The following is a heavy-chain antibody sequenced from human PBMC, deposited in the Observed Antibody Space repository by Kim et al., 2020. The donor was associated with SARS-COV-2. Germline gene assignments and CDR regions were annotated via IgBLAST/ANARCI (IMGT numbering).Heavy chain of an antibody. J-gene: IGHJ4*02. CDR3: ARDLDIVATINFFDY. V-gene: IGHV4-34*01. CDR2: INHSGST. D-gene: IGHD5-12*01. Sequence: SETLSLTCAVYGGSFSGYYWSWIRQPPGKGLEWIGEINHSGSTNYNPSLKSRVTISVDTSKNQFSLKLSSVTAADTAVYYCARDLDIVATINFFDYWGQGTLVTVSS. CDR1: GGSFSGYY.